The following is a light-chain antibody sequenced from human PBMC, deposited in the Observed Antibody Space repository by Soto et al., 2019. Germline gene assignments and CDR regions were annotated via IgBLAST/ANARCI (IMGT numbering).Light chain of an antibody. V-gene: IGKV1-5*01. Sequence: DIQMTQSPSTLSSSVGDRFTIAFRASQSISGWLAWYQQKPGKPPKLLIYDASSLEGGVPSRFSGSGSGTEFTLTISSLQPDDFATYYCQQYYSYPWTFGQGTKVDI. J-gene: IGKJ1*01. CDR3: QQYYSYPWT. CDR2: DAS. CDR1: QSISGW.